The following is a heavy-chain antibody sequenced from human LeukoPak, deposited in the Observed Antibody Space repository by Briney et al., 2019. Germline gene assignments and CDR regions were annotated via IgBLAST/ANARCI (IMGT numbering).Heavy chain of an antibody. J-gene: IGHJ6*03. V-gene: IGHV3-7*01. CDR1: GFPFNNYW. CDR3: ARDAGYSGYDPFNYYYYRDV. Sequence: GGSLRLSCAASGFPFNNYWMIWVRQAPGKGLEWVADIKYDASDNFYVDSVKGRFIISRDNAQNSVYLQMNSLRAEDTAVYYCARDAGYSGYDPFNYYYYRDVWGKGTTVTVSS. D-gene: IGHD5-12*01. CDR2: IKYDASDN.